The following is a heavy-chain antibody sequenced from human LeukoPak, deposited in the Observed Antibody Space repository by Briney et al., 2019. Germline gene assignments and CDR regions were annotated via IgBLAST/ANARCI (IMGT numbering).Heavy chain of an antibody. D-gene: IGHD3-9*01. CDR2: INPNSGGT. Sequence: VASVKVSCKASGYTFTGYYMHRVRQAPGQGLEWMGWINPNSGGTNYAQKFQGRVTVTRDTSISTAYMELSRLRSDDTAVYYCARRRYFDWLPSGREYYMDVWGKGTTVTISS. V-gene: IGHV1-2*02. CDR3: ARRRYFDWLPSGREYYMDV. J-gene: IGHJ6*03. CDR1: GYTFTGYY.